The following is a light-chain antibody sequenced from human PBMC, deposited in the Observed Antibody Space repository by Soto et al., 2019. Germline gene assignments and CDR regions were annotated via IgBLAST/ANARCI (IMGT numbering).Light chain of an antibody. CDR3: QQYKNWPPIT. V-gene: IGKV3-15*01. CDR1: QSVSRS. J-gene: IGKJ5*01. Sequence: EVVMRQSPATLSVSPGEGATLSCRASQSVSRSLAWYQQKPGQSPRLLIYDTSTRATGIPARFSGSGSGTEFTLTISSLQSEDFAVYYCQQYKNWPPITFGQGTRLEI. CDR2: DTS.